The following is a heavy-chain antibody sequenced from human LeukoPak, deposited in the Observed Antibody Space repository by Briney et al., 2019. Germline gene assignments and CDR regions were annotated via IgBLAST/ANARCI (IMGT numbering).Heavy chain of an antibody. CDR1: GGSIRSYY. Sequence: SETLSLTCTVSGGSIRSYYWSWIRQPPGKGLEWIGYICYSGSTNYNPSLKSRVTISVDTSKNQFSLKLSSVTAADTAVYICARVYGATYYFDYWGQGTLVTVSS. V-gene: IGHV4-59*01. CDR2: ICYSGST. J-gene: IGHJ4*02. CDR3: ARVYGATYYFDY. D-gene: IGHD3-16*01.